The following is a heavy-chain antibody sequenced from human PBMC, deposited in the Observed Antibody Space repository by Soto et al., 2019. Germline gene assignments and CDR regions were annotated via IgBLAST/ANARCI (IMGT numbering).Heavy chain of an antibody. V-gene: IGHV4-30-4*08. Sequence: PSETLSLTCTVSGGSISSDYYHWTWLLQSTERGLEWIGYIHHSGSILYNPSLQSRVTISVDTSKNQFSLHLSSVTAADTAVYFCAREDDGGDSLDVWGQGTTVTVSS. CDR1: GGSISSDYYH. CDR3: AREDDGGDSLDV. J-gene: IGHJ6*02. D-gene: IGHD2-21*02. CDR2: IHHSGSI.